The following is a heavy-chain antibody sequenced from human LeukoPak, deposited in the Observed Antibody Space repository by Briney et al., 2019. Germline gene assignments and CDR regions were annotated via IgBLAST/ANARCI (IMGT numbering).Heavy chain of an antibody. CDR1: GGSFSGYY. V-gene: IGHV4-34*01. CDR3: ARGRDSSGFYDAFDI. D-gene: IGHD3-22*01. CDR2: INHSGST. J-gene: IGHJ3*02. Sequence: PSETLSLTCAVYGGSFSGYYWSWIRQPPGKGLEWIGEINHSGSTNYNPPLKSRVTISVDTSKNQFSLKLSSVTAADTAVYYCARGRDSSGFYDAFDIWGQGTMVTVSS.